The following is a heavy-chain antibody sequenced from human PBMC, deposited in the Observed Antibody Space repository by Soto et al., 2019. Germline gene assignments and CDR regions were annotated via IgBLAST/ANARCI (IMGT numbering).Heavy chain of an antibody. CDR3: AKDMEAHPYDFWSVLDIYYYGMDV. J-gene: IGHJ6*02. CDR1: GFTFSSYA. Sequence: GGSLRLSCAASGFTFSSYAMSWVRQAPGKGLEWVSAISGSGGSTYYADSVKGRFTISRDNSKNTLYLQMNSLRAEDTAVYYCAKDMEAHPYDFWSVLDIYYYGMDVWGQGTTVTVSS. CDR2: ISGSGGST. V-gene: IGHV3-23*01. D-gene: IGHD3-3*01.